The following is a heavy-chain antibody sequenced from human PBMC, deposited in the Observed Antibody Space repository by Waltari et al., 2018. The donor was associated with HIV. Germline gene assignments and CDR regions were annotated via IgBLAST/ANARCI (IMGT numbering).Heavy chain of an antibody. CDR2: IYYSGST. CDR1: GGSISRYY. D-gene: IGHD4-17*01. Sequence: QVQLQESGPGLVKPSETLSLTCTVSGGSISRYYWRWIRQPPGKGLEWLGYIYYSGSTNCDPPLQRRVTISVDPSKNLFSLRLSSVTAADTAVYDWARDRKHDHGDYYYYDYDRDVWGKGTTVTVSS. J-gene: IGHJ6*03. CDR3: ARDRKHDHGDYYYYDYDRDV. V-gene: IGHV4-59*01.